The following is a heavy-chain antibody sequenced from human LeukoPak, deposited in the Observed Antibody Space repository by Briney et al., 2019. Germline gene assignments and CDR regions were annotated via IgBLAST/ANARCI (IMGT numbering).Heavy chain of an antibody. CDR1: GFTFSTYS. CDR3: ARAGRVPAAILGGLGAFDI. Sequence: GGSLRLSCAASGFTFSTYSMNWVRQAPGKGLEWVSYISSSSSTIFYADSVKGRFTISRDNAKNSLYLQMNSLRAEDTAVYYCARAGRVPAAILGGLGAFDIWGQGTMVTVSS. D-gene: IGHD2-2*01. CDR2: ISSSSSTI. V-gene: IGHV3-48*01. J-gene: IGHJ3*02.